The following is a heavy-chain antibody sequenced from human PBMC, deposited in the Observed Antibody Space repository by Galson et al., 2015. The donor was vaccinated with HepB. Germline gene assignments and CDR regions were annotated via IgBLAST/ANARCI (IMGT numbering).Heavy chain of an antibody. Sequence: CAISGDSVSANTAVWNWFRQSPSRGLEWLGRTYYRSKWQKDYAVTMKSRITISTDTSRNQVSLQLNSMSPEDTAVYYCAYGVDVWGQGTTVTVSS. V-gene: IGHV6-1*01. J-gene: IGHJ6*02. CDR3: AYGVDV. CDR1: GDSVSANTAV. CDR2: TYYRSKWQK.